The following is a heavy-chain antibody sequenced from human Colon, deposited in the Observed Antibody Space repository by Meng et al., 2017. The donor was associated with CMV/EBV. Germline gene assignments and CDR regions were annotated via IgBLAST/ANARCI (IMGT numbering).Heavy chain of an antibody. V-gene: IGHV4-61*08. Sequence: SDGAGNSEDGYLNWLPQPPVKGLEWIGYIHYTGNTNYNPSLKSRVTMSIDTSKNQFSLTLFSVTAADTAVYYCARDVMLPAPFFDPWGQGTLVTVSS. J-gene: IGHJ5*02. CDR2: IHYTGNT. CDR3: ARDVMLPAPFFDP. CDR1: DGAGNSEDGY. D-gene: IGHD2-2*01.